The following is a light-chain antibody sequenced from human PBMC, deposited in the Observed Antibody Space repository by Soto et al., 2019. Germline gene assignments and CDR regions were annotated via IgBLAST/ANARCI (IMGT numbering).Light chain of an antibody. Sequence: QAVVSQPPSASGTPGQRVTISCSGSSSNIGSNYVYWYQQLPGTAPKLLIYRNNQRPSGVPDRFSGSKSGTSASLAISGLRSEDEADYYCAAWDDSLSAVVFGGGTKLPVL. CDR3: AAWDDSLSAVV. V-gene: IGLV1-47*01. CDR2: RNN. CDR1: SSNIGSNY. J-gene: IGLJ2*01.